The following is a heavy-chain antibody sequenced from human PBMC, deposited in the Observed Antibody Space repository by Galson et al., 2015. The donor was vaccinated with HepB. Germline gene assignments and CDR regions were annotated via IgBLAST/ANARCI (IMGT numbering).Heavy chain of an antibody. CDR2: ISSGSGYT. J-gene: IGHJ4*02. CDR1: GFAFSDYY. D-gene: IGHD6-25*01. V-gene: IGHV3-11*06. CDR3: AREASVAAPAAFDY. Sequence: SLRLSCAASGFAFSDYYMSWVRQAPGKGQEWVSYISSGSGYTEYADSVKGRFTISRDNAKNSLYLQMNSLRAEDTAVYYCAREASVAAPAAFDYWGQGTLVTVSS.